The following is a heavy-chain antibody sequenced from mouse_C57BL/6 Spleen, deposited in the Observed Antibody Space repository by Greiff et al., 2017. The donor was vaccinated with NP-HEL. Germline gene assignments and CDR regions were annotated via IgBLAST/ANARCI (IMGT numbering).Heavy chain of an antibody. V-gene: IGHV1-26*01. CDR3: ARRIYYDYDGLGY. CDR2: INPNNGGT. Sequence: VQLQQSGPELVKPGASVKISCKASGYTFTDYSMNWVKQSHGTSLEWIGDINPNNGGTSYNQQFKGKATLTVDTSSSTAYMELRSLTSEDSAVYYCARRIYYDYDGLGYWGQGTTLTVSS. D-gene: IGHD2-4*01. J-gene: IGHJ2*01. CDR1: GYTFTDYS.